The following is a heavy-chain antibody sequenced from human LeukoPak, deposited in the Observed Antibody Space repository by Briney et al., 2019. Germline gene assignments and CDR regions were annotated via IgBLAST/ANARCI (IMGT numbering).Heavy chain of an antibody. D-gene: IGHD6-13*01. CDR1: GFTFSSYA. Sequence: PGGSLRLSCAASGFTFSSYAMHWVRQAPGKGLEWVAVISYDGSNKYYADSVKGRFTISRDNSKNTLYLQMNSLRAEDTAVYYCARDDHTYSSSWYTDYWGQGTLDTVSS. V-gene: IGHV3-30-3*01. CDR2: ISYDGSNK. J-gene: IGHJ4*02. CDR3: ARDDHTYSSSWYTDY.